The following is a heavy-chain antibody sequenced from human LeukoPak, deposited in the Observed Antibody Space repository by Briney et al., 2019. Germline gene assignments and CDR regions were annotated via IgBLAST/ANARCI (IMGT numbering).Heavy chain of an antibody. Sequence: GGSLRLSCAASGFTFSSYAMHWVRQAPGKGLEWVAVISYDGSNKYYADSVRGRFTISRDNSKNTLYLQMNSLRAEDTAVYYCARGQFGYGMDVWGQGTTVTVSS. CDR2: ISYDGSNK. J-gene: IGHJ6*02. CDR1: GFTFSSYA. D-gene: IGHD3-10*01. CDR3: ARGQFGYGMDV. V-gene: IGHV3-30-3*01.